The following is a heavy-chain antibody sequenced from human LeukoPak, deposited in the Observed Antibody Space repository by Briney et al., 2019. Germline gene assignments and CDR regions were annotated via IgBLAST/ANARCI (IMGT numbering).Heavy chain of an antibody. J-gene: IGHJ5*02. CDR1: YESISSSSHY. Sequence: KSSETLSLTCTVSYESISSSSHYWGWIRRPPGKGLEWIGSIDSGRNIHSNPSLDGRDTISVDTSKNQFSLKLSSVTAADTAVYYCARTKYYFDSSDYFFFDPWGQEILVNVSS. D-gene: IGHD3-22*01. CDR2: IDSGRNI. CDR3: ARTKYYFDSSDYFFFDP. V-gene: IGHV4-39*01.